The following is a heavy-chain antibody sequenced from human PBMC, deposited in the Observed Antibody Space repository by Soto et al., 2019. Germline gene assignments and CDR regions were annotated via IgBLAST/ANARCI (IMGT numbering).Heavy chain of an antibody. CDR3: ASKKIDDFDY. CDR2: IRNDGTVQ. CDR1: GFTFSYHD. Sequence: PGGSLRLSCAASGFTFSYHDMHWVRQAPGKGLEWMAVIRNDGTVQNYADSVKGRFTISRDNSKNTLHLEMNSLRVEDTAVYYCASKKIDDFDYWGRGTLVTVSS. J-gene: IGHJ4*02. V-gene: IGHV3-33*01.